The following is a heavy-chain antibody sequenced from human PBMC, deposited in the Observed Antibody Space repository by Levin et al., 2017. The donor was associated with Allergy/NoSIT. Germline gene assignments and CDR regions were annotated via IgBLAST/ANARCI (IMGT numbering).Heavy chain of an antibody. D-gene: IGHD6-6*01. CDR2: ISYDGSNK. CDR1: GFTFSSYA. V-gene: IGHV3-30-3*01. CDR3: ARDRVSYSSSHRPIPGYGMDV. Sequence: GGSLRLSCAASGFTFSSYAMHWVRQAPGKGLEWVAVISYDGSNKYYADSVKGRFTISRDNSKNTLYLQMNSLRAEDTAVYYCARDRVSYSSSHRPIPGYGMDVWGQGTTVTVSS. J-gene: IGHJ6*02.